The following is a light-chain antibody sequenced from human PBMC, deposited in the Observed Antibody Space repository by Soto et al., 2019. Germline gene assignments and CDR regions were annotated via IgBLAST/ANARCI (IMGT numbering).Light chain of an antibody. J-gene: IGKJ5*01. Sequence: EIVMTRSPATLSVSPGERLTLSCRASQSVSSRYLAWYQQKHGQAPRILIYGASSRATGIPDRFSGSVSGTDFTLTISSLQHEDCAVHYCQQYSNWPLTFGQGTRLEIK. V-gene: IGKV3D-20*02. CDR3: QQYSNWPLT. CDR1: QSVSSRY. CDR2: GAS.